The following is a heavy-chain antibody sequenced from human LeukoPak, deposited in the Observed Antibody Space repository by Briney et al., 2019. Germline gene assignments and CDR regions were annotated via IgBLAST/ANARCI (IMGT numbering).Heavy chain of an antibody. Sequence: SETLSLTCTVSGGSISSYYWSWIRQPPGEGLGWIGYIYYSGSTNYNPSLKSRVTISVDTSKNQFSLKLSSVTAADTAVYYCASLAGGDGSNLGAYFDYWGQGTLVTVSS. CDR1: GGSISSYY. V-gene: IGHV4-59*01. CDR2: IYYSGST. J-gene: IGHJ4*02. D-gene: IGHD5-24*01. CDR3: ASLAGGDGSNLGAYFDY.